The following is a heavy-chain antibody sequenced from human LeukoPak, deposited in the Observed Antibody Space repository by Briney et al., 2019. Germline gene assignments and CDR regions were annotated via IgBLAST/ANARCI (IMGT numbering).Heavy chain of an antibody. D-gene: IGHD4-17*01. CDR1: GFTFRTAW. Sequence: GGSLRLSCAASGFTFRTAWMSWVRQAPGRGPEYMANIKEDGSEKYYVDSVRGRFTISRDNANSTLFLRMSSLRVDDTAVYYCANGARGAYWGQGTLVTVSS. V-gene: IGHV3-7*05. J-gene: IGHJ4*02. CDR2: IKEDGSEK. CDR3: ANGARGAY.